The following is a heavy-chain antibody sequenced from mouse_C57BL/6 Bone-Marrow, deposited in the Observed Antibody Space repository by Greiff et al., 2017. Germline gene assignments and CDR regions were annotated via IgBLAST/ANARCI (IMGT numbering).Heavy chain of an antibody. CDR2: IWSDGST. CDR3: ARQASYSNYVGWYFDV. J-gene: IGHJ1*03. D-gene: IGHD2-5*01. CDR1: GFSLASYG. Sequence: VQLKESGPGLVAPSQSLSITCTVSGFSLASYGVHWVRQPPGKGLEWLVVIWSDGSTTYNSALKSRLSISKDNSKSQVFLKMNSLQTDDTAMYYCARQASYSNYVGWYFDVWGTGTTVTVSS. V-gene: IGHV2-6-1*01.